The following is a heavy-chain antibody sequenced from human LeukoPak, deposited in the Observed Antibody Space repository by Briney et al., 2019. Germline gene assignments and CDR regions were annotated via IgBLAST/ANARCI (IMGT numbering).Heavy chain of an antibody. CDR1: GFTFSNYA. CDR2: ISYDGSNK. CDR3: ARWNTAYYYGMDV. J-gene: IGHJ6*02. D-gene: IGHD1-1*01. Sequence: GGSLRLSCAASGFTFSNYAWHWVRQAPGKGLEWVALISYDGSNKYYADSVKGRFTISRDNAKNTLYLQMNSLRAEDTAVYYCARWNTAYYYGMDVWGQGTTVTVSS. V-gene: IGHV3-30-3*01.